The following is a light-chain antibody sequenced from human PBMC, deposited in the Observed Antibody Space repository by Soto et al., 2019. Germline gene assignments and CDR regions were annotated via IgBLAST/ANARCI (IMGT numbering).Light chain of an antibody. CDR2: QVS. Sequence: QSALTQPASVSGSPGQSITISCTGTSSDVGNYNYVSWYQQHPGKAPQLMIFQVSNRASGVSNRFSGSKSGDTASLTISGLQAEDEADYYCSSYTSSSPFVFXTGTKVTVL. V-gene: IGLV2-14*01. CDR1: SSDVGNYNY. CDR3: SSYTSSSPFV. J-gene: IGLJ1*01.